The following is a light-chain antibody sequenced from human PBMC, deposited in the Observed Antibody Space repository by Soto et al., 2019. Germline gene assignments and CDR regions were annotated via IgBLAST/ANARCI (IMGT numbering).Light chain of an antibody. V-gene: IGKV1-6*01. J-gene: IGKJ3*01. CDR1: QGIRND. Sequence: IQMSQSPSSLSASVGDRVTITWRASQGIRNDLDWFQQKPGKAPKLLIYAASNLQSGVPARFSGSGSGTDFTLTISSLQPEDFATYYCLQKYFYPFTFGPGTKVDI. CDR2: AAS. CDR3: LQKYFYPFT.